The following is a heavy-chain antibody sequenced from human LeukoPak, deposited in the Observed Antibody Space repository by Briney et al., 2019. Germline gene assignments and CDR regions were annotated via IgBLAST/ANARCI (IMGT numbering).Heavy chain of an antibody. CDR3: ARLSGHYDSSGYYYYYFDH. CDR1: GGSISSYY. J-gene: IGHJ4*02. D-gene: IGHD3-22*01. CDR2: IYYSGST. V-gene: IGHV4-59*08. Sequence: SETLSLTCTVSGGSISSYYWSWIRQPPGKGPEWIGYIYYSGSTNYNPSLKSRVTISVDTSKNQFSLKLSSVTAADTAVSYCARLSGHYDSSGYYYYYFDHWGQGTLVTVSS.